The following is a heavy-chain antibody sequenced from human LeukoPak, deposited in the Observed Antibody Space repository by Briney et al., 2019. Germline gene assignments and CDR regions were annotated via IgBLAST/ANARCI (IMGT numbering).Heavy chain of an antibody. V-gene: IGHV7-4-1*02. D-gene: IGHD2-2*02. Sequence: GASVKVSCKASGYTFTSYGISWVRQAPGQGLEWMGWINTNTGNPTYAQGFTGRFVFSLDTSVSTAYLQISSLKAEDTAVCYCASPDPYIVVVPAAIPDPTAYYYGMDVWGQGTTVTVSS. CDR3: ASPDPYIVVVPAAIPDPTAYYYGMDV. CDR1: GYTFTSYG. CDR2: INTNTGNP. J-gene: IGHJ6*02.